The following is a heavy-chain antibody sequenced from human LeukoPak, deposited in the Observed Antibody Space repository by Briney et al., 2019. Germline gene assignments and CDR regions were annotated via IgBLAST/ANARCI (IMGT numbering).Heavy chain of an antibody. CDR2: IHYSGST. J-gene: IGHJ4*02. CDR1: GGSISDSRYY. D-gene: IGHD4-17*01. V-gene: IGHV4-39*01. CDR3: ARRDYIITYFFDN. Sequence: WETLSLTCTVSGGSISDSRYYWGWIRQPPGMGLEWIGNIHYSGSTNYNPSVKSRVTISIDTSKNQFSLELSSLTAADTAVYYCARRDYIITYFFDNWGQGTLVIVSS.